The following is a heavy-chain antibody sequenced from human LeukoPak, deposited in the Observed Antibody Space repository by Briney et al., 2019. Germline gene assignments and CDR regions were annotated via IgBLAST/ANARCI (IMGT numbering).Heavy chain of an antibody. V-gene: IGHV4-34*01. CDR2: INHSGST. CDR3: ARSLDGYSRLFDY. J-gene: IGHJ4*02. CDR1: GGSFSGYY. D-gene: IGHD5-24*01. Sequence: PSETLSLTCTVSGGSFSGYYWSWIRQPPGKGLEWIGEINHSGSTNYNPSHKSRVTISVDTSKNQFSLKLSSVTAADTAVYYCARSLDGYSRLFDYWGQGTLVTVSS.